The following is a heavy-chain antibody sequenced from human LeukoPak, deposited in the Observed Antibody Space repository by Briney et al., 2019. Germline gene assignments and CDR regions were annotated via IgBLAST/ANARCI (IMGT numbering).Heavy chain of an antibody. Sequence: GGSLRLSCAASGFTFNNYAMNWVRQAPGKGLEWVSAISGSGGSTYYADSVKGRFTISRDNSKNTLYLQMNSLRAEDTAVYYCAKGEWELPSWGNYWGQGTLVTVSS. V-gene: IGHV3-23*01. CDR2: ISGSGGST. CDR3: AKGEWELPSWGNY. CDR1: GFTFNNYA. D-gene: IGHD1-26*01. J-gene: IGHJ4*02.